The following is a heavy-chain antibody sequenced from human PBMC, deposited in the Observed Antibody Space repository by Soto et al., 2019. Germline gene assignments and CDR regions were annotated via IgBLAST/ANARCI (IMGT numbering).Heavy chain of an antibody. CDR3: AREEYSSSEYWFDP. J-gene: IGHJ5*02. V-gene: IGHV1-18*01. CDR2: ISAYNGNT. Sequence: QVQLVQSGAEVKKPEASVKVSCKASGYTFTSYGMSWEQQDPGQGLEWMGWISAYNGNTNYAQKLQGRVTMTTDTSTSTAYKELRSLRSDVTAVYYCAREEYSSSEYWFDPWGQGTLVTVSS. CDR1: GYTFTSYG. D-gene: IGHD6-6*01.